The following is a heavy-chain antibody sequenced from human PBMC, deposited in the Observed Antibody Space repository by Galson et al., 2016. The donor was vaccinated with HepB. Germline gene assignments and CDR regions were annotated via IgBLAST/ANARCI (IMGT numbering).Heavy chain of an antibody. J-gene: IGHJ4*02. Sequence: SVKVSCKASGDSFSSYGISWVRQAPGQGLEWMGGIVPMFETTNYAQKFQGRLTITADESTATAYMELSSLRTEDTAMYNCARDDGDYSNFAVSDYWGQGTLVTVSS. V-gene: IGHV1-69*13. CDR1: GDSFSSYG. D-gene: IGHD4-11*01. CDR3: ARDDGDYSNFAVSDY. CDR2: IVPMFETT.